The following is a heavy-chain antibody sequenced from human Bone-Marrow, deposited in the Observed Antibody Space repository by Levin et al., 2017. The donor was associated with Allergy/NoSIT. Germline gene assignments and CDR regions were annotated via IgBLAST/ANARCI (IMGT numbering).Heavy chain of an antibody. CDR2: FSHSGNI. CDR3: VRDTLGFYYYFDY. V-gene: IGHV4-38-2*02. CDR1: GHSIRSGAS. Sequence: SETLSLTCAVSGHSIRSGASWGWIRQPPGKGLEWVGTFSHSGNIYYNPSLKSRVTISIDRSNNQFSLNLTSVTAADTAVYYCVRDTLGFYYYFDYWGQGTLVTVSS. J-gene: IGHJ4*02. D-gene: IGHD2-8*01.